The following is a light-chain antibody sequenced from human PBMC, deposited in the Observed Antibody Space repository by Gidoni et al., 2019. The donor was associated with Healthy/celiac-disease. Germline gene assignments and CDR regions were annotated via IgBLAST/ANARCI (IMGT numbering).Light chain of an antibody. Sequence: IQITQSPSSLSASVGDRITITCQASQSISSYLNWYQQKPGKAPKLLIYAASSLQSGVPSRFSCSGSGTDFTLTISSLQPEDFATYYCQQSYRTLSITFGQGTRLEIK. CDR1: QSISSY. J-gene: IGKJ5*01. CDR3: QQSYRTLSIT. CDR2: AAS. V-gene: IGKV1-39*01.